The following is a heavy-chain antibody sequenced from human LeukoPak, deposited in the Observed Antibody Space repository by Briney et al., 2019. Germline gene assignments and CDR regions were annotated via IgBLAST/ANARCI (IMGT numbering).Heavy chain of an antibody. J-gene: IGHJ4*02. CDR3: ARSPLRYSGGDAPLDY. D-gene: IGHD3-9*01. V-gene: IGHV4-59*01. CDR2: ISHRGST. CDR1: GGSISSYY. Sequence: PSETLSLTCTVSGGSISSYYWSWIRQPPGKGLEWIGYISHRGSTNYNPSLNSRVTISLDTSKNQFSLKLSSVTAADTAVYYCARSPLRYSGGDAPLDYWGQGALVTVSS.